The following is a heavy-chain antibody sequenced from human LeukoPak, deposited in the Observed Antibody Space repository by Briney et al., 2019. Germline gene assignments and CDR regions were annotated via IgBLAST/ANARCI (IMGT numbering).Heavy chain of an antibody. J-gene: IGHJ4*02. CDR3: ARVLRRDGFKGLDY. Sequence: GASVKVSCNASAYTFTSYYMHWVRQAPGQGLEWMGIINPSGGSTSYAQKFQGRVTMTRDMSTSTVYMELSSLRSEDTAVYYCARVLRRDGFKGLDYWGQGTLVTVSS. D-gene: IGHD5-24*01. CDR1: AYTFTSYY. V-gene: IGHV1-46*01. CDR2: INPSGGST.